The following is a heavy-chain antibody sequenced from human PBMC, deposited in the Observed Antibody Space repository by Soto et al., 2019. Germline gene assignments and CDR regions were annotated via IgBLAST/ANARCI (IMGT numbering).Heavy chain of an antibody. J-gene: IGHJ6*02. CDR2: ISSSGSTI. CDR1: GFTFSDYY. CDR3: AREPLPGTTYYYYYGMDV. Sequence: QVQLVESGGGLVKPGGSLRLSCAASGFTFSDYYMSWIRQAPGKGLEWVSYISSSGSTIYYADSVKGRFTISMDNAKNSLYLQLNSLRAEDAAVYYCAREPLPGTTYYYYYGMDVWGQGTTVTVSS. V-gene: IGHV3-11*01. D-gene: IGHD1-1*01.